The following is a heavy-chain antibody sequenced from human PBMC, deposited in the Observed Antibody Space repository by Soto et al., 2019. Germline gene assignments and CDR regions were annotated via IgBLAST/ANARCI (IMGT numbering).Heavy chain of an antibody. CDR3: ARVGSTLAAGTPDY. V-gene: IGHV3-11*01. CDR1: GFTFSDYY. J-gene: IGHJ4*02. Sequence: GGSLRLSCAASGFTFSDYYMGWFRQAPGKGLEWVSYISGSGSITHDADSVKGRFTISRDNAKNSLYLQMNSLRAEDTAIYYCARVGSTLAAGTPDYWGQGTLVTV. CDR2: ISGSGSIT. D-gene: IGHD6-13*01.